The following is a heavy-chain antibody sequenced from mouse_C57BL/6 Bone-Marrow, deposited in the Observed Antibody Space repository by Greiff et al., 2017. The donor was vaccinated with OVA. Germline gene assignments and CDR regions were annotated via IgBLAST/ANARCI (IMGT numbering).Heavy chain of an antibody. J-gene: IGHJ3*01. D-gene: IGHD2-2*01. V-gene: IGHV1-81*01. CDR3: ARGGWLPLAY. Sequence: VQLQQSGAELARPGASVKLSCKASGYTFTSYGISWVKQRTGQGLEWIGEIYPRSGNTYYNEKFKGKAKLTADKSSSTAYMELRSLTSEDSAVYFCARGGWLPLAYWGQGTLVTVSA. CDR1: GYTFTSYG. CDR2: IYPRSGNT.